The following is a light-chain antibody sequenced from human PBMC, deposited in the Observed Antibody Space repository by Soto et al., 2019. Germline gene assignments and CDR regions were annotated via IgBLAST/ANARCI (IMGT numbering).Light chain of an antibody. V-gene: IGLV2-14*03. CDR2: DVF. J-gene: IGLJ1*01. Sequence: QSVLTQPASVSGSPGQSITISCTGTSSDDGGYNYVSWYLQHPGKAPKLMIYDVFKRPSGVSHRFSGSKSGNTASLSISGLQAEDEADYYCSSYTASSTYVFGTGTKVTV. CDR3: SSYTASSTYV. CDR1: SSDDGGYNY.